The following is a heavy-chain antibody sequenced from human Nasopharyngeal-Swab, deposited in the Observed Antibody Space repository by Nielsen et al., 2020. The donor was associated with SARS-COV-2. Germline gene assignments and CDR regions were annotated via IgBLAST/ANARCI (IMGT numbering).Heavy chain of an antibody. CDR3: SRDDLTAYDAFDI. CDR2: IKPNSGGT. J-gene: IGHJ3*02. Sequence: ASVKVSCKASGYTFTGYYMNWVRQAPGHRLEWMGWIKPNSGGTNYAQKFQGRVIMTRDTSISTAYMELSRLRSDDTAVYYCSRDDLTAYDAFDIWGQGTMVTVSS. CDR1: GYTFTGYY. V-gene: IGHV1-2*02. D-gene: IGHD7-27*01.